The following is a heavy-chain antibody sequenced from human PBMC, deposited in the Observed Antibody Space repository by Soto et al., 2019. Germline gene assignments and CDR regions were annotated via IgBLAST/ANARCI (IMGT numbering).Heavy chain of an antibody. Sequence: GGSLRLSCAASGFPFSSYWMSWVRQAPGKGLEWVANISGGGGEKYYVDSVKGRFTISRDNSKNTLYLQMNSLRVEDTAVYYCARGDYYDTSGPFSDAFDIWGQGTMVTVSS. J-gene: IGHJ3*02. CDR2: ISGGGGEK. CDR3: ARGDYYDTSGPFSDAFDI. D-gene: IGHD3-22*01. V-gene: IGHV3-7*04. CDR1: GFPFSSYW.